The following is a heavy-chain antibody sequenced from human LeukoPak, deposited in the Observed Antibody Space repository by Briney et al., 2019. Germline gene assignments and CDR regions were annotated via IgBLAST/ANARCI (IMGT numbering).Heavy chain of an antibody. J-gene: IGHJ6*02. V-gene: IGHV1-46*01. Sequence: ASVKVSCKASGYTFTSNYIHWVRQAPGQGLEWMGMIYPRDGSTSYAQKFQGRVTMTRDTSTSTVYMELSSLRSEDTAVYYCARDQDGMDVWGQGTTVTVSS. CDR3: ARDQDGMDV. CDR1: GYTFTSNY. CDR2: IYPRDGST.